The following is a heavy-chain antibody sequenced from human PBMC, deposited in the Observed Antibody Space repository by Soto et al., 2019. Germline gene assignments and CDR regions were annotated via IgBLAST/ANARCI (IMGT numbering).Heavy chain of an antibody. V-gene: IGHV4-59*08. D-gene: IGHD4-4*01. CDR2: IYYSGST. Sequence: SVTMSPTSTVSYGSVSSYYWSWIRQSKEKGLEWIGFIYYSGSTKYKPSLKSRVTISVDTSKNQFSLKVSSATAADTALYYGARHSNRNYGLYYFDYWGLGALVAVS. CDR3: ARHSNRNYGLYYFDY. J-gene: IGHJ4*02. CDR1: YGSVSSYY.